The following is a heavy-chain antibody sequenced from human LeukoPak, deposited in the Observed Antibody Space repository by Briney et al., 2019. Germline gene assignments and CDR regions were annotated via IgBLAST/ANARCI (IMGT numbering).Heavy chain of an antibody. Sequence: GGSLRLSCVASGFSVSSNWMHWVRQAPGKGLVWVSRIISDGTTTFYADSVTGRFTISRDNAKNTLCLQMNNLGAEDTAVYYCARAYCGTTSCSSLKDWGQGTLVTVSS. J-gene: IGHJ4*02. CDR3: ARAYCGTTSCSSLKD. CDR2: IISDGTTT. V-gene: IGHV3-74*01. D-gene: IGHD2-2*01. CDR1: GFSVSSNW.